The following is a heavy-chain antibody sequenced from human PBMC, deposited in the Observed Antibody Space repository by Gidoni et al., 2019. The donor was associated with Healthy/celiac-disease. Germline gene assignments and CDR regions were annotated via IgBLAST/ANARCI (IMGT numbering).Heavy chain of an antibody. V-gene: IGHV1-18*01. D-gene: IGHD1-26*01. CDR2: ISAYNGNT. CDR1: GYTFTSYG. Sequence: QVQLVQSGAEVKKPGASVKVSCKAFGYTFTSYGISWGRQAPGQGLEWMGWISAYNGNTNYAQKLQGRVTMTTDTPTSTAYMEVRSLRSDDTAVYYCARDLPYSGSYFGDAFDIWGQGTMVTVSS. J-gene: IGHJ3*02. CDR3: ARDLPYSGSYFGDAFDI.